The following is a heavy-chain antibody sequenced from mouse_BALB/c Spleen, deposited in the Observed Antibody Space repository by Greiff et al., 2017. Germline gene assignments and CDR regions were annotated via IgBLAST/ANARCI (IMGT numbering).Heavy chain of an antibody. CDR3: ARGKITTGYYAMDY. CDR2: ISSGGST. J-gene: IGHJ4*01. V-gene: IGHV5-6-5*01. CDR1: GFTFSSYA. D-gene: IGHD2-4*01. Sequence: EVQGVESGGGLVKPGGSLKLSCAASGFTFSSYAMSWVRQTPEKRLEWVASISSGGSTYYPDSVKGRFTISRANARNILYLQMSSLRSEDTAMYYCARGKITTGYYAMDYWGQGTSVTVSS.